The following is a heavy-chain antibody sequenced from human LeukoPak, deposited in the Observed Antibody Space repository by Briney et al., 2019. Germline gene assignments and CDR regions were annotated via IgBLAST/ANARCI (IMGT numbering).Heavy chain of an antibody. CDR1: GGSISSGSYY. D-gene: IGHD3-3*01. J-gene: IGHJ4*02. V-gene: IGHV4-61*02. Sequence: SQTLSLTCTVSGGSISSGSYYWSWIRQPAGKGLEWIGRIYTSGSTNYNPSLKSRVTISVDTSKNQFSLKLSSVTAADTAVYCCARDRVTIFGVVPYDYWGQGTLVTVSS. CDR3: ARDRVTIFGVVPYDY. CDR2: IYTSGST.